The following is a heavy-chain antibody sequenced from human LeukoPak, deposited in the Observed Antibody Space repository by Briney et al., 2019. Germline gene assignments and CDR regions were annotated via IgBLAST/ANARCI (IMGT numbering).Heavy chain of an antibody. D-gene: IGHD3-22*01. CDR2: IIPILGIA. CDR1: GGTFSSYA. J-gene: IGHJ3*02. Sequence: SVKVSCKASGGTFSSYAISWVRQAPGQGVERMGRIIPILGIANYAQKFQGRVTITADKSTSTAYMELSSLRSEDTAVYYCAREMQAGNDSSSPDAFDIWGQGTMVTVSS. V-gene: IGHV1-69*04. CDR3: AREMQAGNDSSSPDAFDI.